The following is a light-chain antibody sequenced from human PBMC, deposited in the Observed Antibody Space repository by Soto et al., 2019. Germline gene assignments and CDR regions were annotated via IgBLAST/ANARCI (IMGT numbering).Light chain of an antibody. J-gene: IGKJ1*01. CDR2: DAS. CDR1: QSINVW. CDR3: QQYESESQRT. V-gene: IGKV1-5*01. Sequence: DIQMTQSPSTLSASVGDRVTITSRAIQSINVWVAWYQQKPLKGPKLLIYDASRLESAVPSRFCGSGYGTEFILTISSLPLDDFARYYCQQYESESQRTLGQGIKVDI.